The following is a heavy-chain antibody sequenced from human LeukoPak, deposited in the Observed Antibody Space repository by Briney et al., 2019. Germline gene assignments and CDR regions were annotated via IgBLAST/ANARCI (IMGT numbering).Heavy chain of an antibody. D-gene: IGHD6-19*01. J-gene: IGHJ3*02. CDR3: ARHYSSGWSDAFDI. CDR2: IYYSGST. Sequence: PSETLSLTCTVSSGSISSYYWSWIRQPPGKGLEWIGYIYYSGSTNYNPSLKSRVTISVDTSKNQFSLKLSSVTAADTAVYYCARHYSSGWSDAFDIWGQGTMVTVSS. CDR1: SGSISSYY. V-gene: IGHV4-59*08.